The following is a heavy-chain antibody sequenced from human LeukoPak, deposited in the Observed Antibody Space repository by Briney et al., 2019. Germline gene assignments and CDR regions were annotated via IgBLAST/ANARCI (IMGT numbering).Heavy chain of an antibody. J-gene: IGHJ2*01. CDR2: IYYSGST. D-gene: IGHD2-8*02. CDR3: ARRRPPGPWYFDL. Sequence: PSQTLSLTCTVSGGSISSGDYYWSWIRQPPGKGLEWIGYIYYSGSTNYNPSLKSRVTISVDTSKNQFSLKLSSVTAADTAVYYCARRRPPGPWYFDLWGRGTLVTVSS. V-gene: IGHV4-30-4*01. CDR1: GGSISSGDYY.